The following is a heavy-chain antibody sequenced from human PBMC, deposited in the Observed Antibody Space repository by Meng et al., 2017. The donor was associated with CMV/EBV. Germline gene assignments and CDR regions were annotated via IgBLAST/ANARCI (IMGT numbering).Heavy chain of an antibody. J-gene: IGHJ6*02. CDR2: IVPFFPTT. D-gene: IGHD3-3*01. CDR3: VRVLGDFWSGFGTQDYYYHNMDV. V-gene: IGHV1-69*13. CDR1: GGSFSRYA. Sequence: SVKVSCKSSGGSFSRYAFSWVRQAPGQGLEWVGGIVPFFPTTNYAQKFQGRITMTADESTTTAHMELRSLRSGDTAVYYCVRVLGDFWSGFGTQDYYYHNMDVWGPGTTVTVSS.